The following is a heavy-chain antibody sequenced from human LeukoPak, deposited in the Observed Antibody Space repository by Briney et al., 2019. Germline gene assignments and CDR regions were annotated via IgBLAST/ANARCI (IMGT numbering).Heavy chain of an antibody. V-gene: IGHV1-69*04. CDR1: GGTFSSYA. J-gene: IGHJ4*02. Sequence: GASVKVSCKASGGTFSSYAISWVRQAPGQGLEWMGRIIPILGIANYAQKFQGRVTITADKSTSTAYMELSSLRSEDTAVYYCAKESGVMVRGVKPDYWGQGTLVTVSS. D-gene: IGHD3-10*01. CDR3: AKESGVMVRGVKPDY. CDR2: IIPILGIA.